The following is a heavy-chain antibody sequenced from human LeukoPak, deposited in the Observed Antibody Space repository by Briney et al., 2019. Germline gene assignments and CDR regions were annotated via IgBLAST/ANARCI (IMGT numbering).Heavy chain of an antibody. J-gene: IGHJ4*02. D-gene: IGHD2-2*01. CDR1: GGSISSSSYY. CDR3: AGHFHHASDY. CDR2: IYYSGST. Sequence: PSETLSLTCTVSGGSISSSSYYWGWIRQPPGKGLEWIRSIYYSGSTYYNPSLKSRVTISVDTSKNQFSLKLSSVTAADTAVYYCAGHFHHASDYWGQGTLVTVSS. V-gene: IGHV4-39*01.